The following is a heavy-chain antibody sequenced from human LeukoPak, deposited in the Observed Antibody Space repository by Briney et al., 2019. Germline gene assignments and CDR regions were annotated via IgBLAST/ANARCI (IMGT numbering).Heavy chain of an antibody. CDR2: SNHSRST. CDR1: GGSFSGYY. Sequence: SDTLSLTCAVYGGSFSGYYWSWIRQPPGKRLDCIGESNHSRSTNYNPSLKCRVTISVDTSKNQFSLKLSSVTAADTAVYYCARVHRCPNGVCQDYFYYMDVWGKGTTVTVSS. V-gene: IGHV4-34*01. D-gene: IGHD2-8*01. J-gene: IGHJ6*03. CDR3: ARVHRCPNGVCQDYFYYMDV.